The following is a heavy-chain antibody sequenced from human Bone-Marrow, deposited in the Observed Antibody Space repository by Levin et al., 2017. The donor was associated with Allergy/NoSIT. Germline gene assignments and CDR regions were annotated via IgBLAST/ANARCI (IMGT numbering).Heavy chain of an antibody. CDR3: ARGLVYCSSTSCYAGGFHFDY. CDR1: GGSFSGYY. D-gene: IGHD2-2*01. Sequence: SETLSLTCAVYGGSFSGYYWSWIRQPPGKGLEWIGEINHSGSTNYNPSLKSRVTISVDTSKNQFSLKLSSVTAADTAVYYCARGLVYCSSTSCYAGGFHFDYWGQGTLVTVSS. J-gene: IGHJ4*02. V-gene: IGHV4-34*01. CDR2: INHSGST.